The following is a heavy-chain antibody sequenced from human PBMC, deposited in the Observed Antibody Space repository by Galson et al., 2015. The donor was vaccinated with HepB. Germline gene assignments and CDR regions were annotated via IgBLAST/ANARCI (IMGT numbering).Heavy chain of an antibody. D-gene: IGHD2-2*01. CDR1: GFTFSSYS. Sequence: SLRLSCAASGFTFSSYSMNWVRQAPGKGLEWVSYISSSSSTIYYADSVKGRFTISRDNAKNSLYLQMNSLRDEDTAVYYCARDHHFLVVHDAFDIWGQGTMVTVSS. CDR3: ARDHHFLVVHDAFDI. V-gene: IGHV3-48*02. CDR2: ISSSSSTI. J-gene: IGHJ3*02.